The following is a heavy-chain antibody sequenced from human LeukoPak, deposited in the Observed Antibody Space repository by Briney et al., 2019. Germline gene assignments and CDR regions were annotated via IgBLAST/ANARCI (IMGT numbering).Heavy chain of an antibody. D-gene: IGHD3-22*01. Sequence: GGSLRLSCAASGFTFSSYSMNWVRQAPGKGLEWVSYISSSSSTIYYADSVKGRFTISRDNAKNSLYLQMNSLRAEDTAVYYCARDRRYYDSSGYNYFDYWGQGTLVTVSS. V-gene: IGHV3-48*01. J-gene: IGHJ4*02. CDR3: ARDRRYYDSSGYNYFDY. CDR2: ISSSSSTI. CDR1: GFTFSSYS.